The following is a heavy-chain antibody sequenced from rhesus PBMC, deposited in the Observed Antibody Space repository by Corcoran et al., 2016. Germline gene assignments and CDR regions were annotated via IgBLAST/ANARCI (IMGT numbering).Heavy chain of an antibody. CDR1: GGSISDSYR. D-gene: IGHD6-13*01. CDR2: IYGSSTST. CDR3: ARPYSSWTDDAFDF. Sequence: QVQLQESGPGVVKPSETLSLTCAVSGGSISDSYRWSWIRQPPGKGLEWIGYIYGSSTSTNYNHSLKSRVTISKDTSKNQFSLKLSSVTAADTAVYYCARPYSSWTDDAFDFWGQGLRVTVSS. J-gene: IGHJ3*01. V-gene: IGHV4S10*01.